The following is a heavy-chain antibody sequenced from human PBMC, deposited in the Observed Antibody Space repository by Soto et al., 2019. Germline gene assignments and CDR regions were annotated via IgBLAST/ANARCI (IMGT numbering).Heavy chain of an antibody. J-gene: IGHJ4*02. CDR3: AKGGYNYGFLFDC. CDR2: IDNSGGIT. CDR1: GFTFSTYA. D-gene: IGHD5-18*01. V-gene: IGHV3-23*05. Sequence: GGSLRLSCAASGFTFSTYAMSWVRQAPGKGLEWVSTIDNSGGITYYADSVKGRFTISRDNSKNTLYLQMNSLRAEDTAVYYCAKGGYNYGFLFDCWGQGTPVTVS.